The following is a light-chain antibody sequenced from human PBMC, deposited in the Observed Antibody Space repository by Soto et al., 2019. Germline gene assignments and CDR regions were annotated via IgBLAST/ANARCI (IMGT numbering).Light chain of an antibody. V-gene: IGLV1-44*01. CDR1: SSNIGSNT. CDR2: SSN. J-gene: IGLJ3*02. Sequence: QSVLTQPPSVSGTPGQRVTISCSGSSSNIGSNTVNWYQQLPGTAPKLLIYSSNQRPSGVPDRFSGSKSGTSASLAISGLQSEDEADYYCAAWDDSLNGVFGGGTKLTVL. CDR3: AAWDDSLNGV.